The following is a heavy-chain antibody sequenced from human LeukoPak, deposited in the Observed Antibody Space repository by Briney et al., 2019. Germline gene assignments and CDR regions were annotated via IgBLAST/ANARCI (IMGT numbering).Heavy chain of an antibody. CDR2: IKSDGSST. D-gene: IGHD2-21*02. CDR3: ARARGGDSLFDY. V-gene: IGHV3-74*01. CDR1: GFTFSSYG. Sequence: PGGSLRLSCAASGFTFSSYGMHWVRQAPGKGLVWVSRIKSDGSSTSYADSVKGRLTISRDNAKNTLYLQMNSLRAEDTAVYYCARARGGDSLFDYWGQGTLVTVSS. J-gene: IGHJ4*02.